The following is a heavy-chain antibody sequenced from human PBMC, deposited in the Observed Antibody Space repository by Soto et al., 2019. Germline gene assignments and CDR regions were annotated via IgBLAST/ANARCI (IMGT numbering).Heavy chain of an antibody. D-gene: IGHD4-17*01. CDR2: IFYTENT. V-gene: IGHV4-59*01. J-gene: IGHJ6*02. Sequence: SETLSLTCTVSGVSISSYYWSWIRQPPGKGLEWIGSIFYTENTDYNPSLKSRVTISIDTSKKQFSLNLSSVTAADTAVYYCAREAPTVTTAYYYGMDVWGQGTTVTVSS. CDR1: GVSISSYY. CDR3: AREAPTVTTAYYYGMDV.